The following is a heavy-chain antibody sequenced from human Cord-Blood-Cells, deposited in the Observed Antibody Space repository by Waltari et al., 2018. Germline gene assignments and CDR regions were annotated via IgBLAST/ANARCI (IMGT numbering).Heavy chain of an antibody. CDR2: IYHSGST. J-gene: IGHJ2*01. V-gene: IGHV4-4*02. CDR3: ARDRGYCSSTSCYTWYFDL. D-gene: IGHD2-2*02. Sequence: QVQLQESGPGLVKPSGTLSLTCAVSGGSISSSNWWSWVRQPPGRGLGWIGEIYHSGSTNYNPSLKSRVTISVDKSKNQFSLKLSSVTAADTAVYYCARDRGYCSSTSCYTWYFDLWGRGTLVTVSS. CDR1: GGSISSSNW.